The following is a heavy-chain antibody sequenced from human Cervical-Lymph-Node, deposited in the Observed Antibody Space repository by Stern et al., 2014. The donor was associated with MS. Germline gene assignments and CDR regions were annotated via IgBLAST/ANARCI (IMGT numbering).Heavy chain of an antibody. D-gene: IGHD5-18*01. J-gene: IGHJ4*02. CDR2: IHPSGSA. Sequence: VQLVQSGPGLVRPSQTLSLTCTVSGGSISSGSDYWSWIRQPVGKGLEWIGRIHPSGSAFYTPSLKSRVTISTDTSMNQFSLELNYATAADTAIYYCASGYRIFDYWGQGILVTVSS. V-gene: IGHV4-61*02. CDR1: GGSISSGSDY. CDR3: ASGYRIFDY.